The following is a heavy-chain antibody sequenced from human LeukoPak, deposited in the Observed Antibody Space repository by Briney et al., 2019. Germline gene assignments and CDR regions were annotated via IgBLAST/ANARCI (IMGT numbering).Heavy chain of an antibody. CDR1: GGTFSSYA. V-gene: IGHV1-69*04. D-gene: IGHD1-1*01. CDR2: IIPILGIA. J-gene: IGHJ4*02. CDR3: ARGRGTTILSACDY. Sequence: SVKVSCKASGGTFSSYAISWVRQAPGQGLEWMGRIIPILGIANYAQKFQGRVTITADKSTSTAYMERSSLRSEDTAVYYCARGRGTTILSACDYWGQGTLVTVSS.